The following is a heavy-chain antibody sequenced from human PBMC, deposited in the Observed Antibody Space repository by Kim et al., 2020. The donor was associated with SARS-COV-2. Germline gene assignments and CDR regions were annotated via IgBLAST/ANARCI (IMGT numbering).Heavy chain of an antibody. V-gene: IGHV3-23*01. Sequence: GGSLRLSCVASGFTFSTSPMGWVRQAPGEGLEWVSRISWDRTRTYYADSVKGRVTMSSDKSKNTVYLHMNSLRVEDTAVYYCAKGVTNSGFDYWGQGAQVTVSS. CDR3: AKGVTNSGFDY. J-gene: IGHJ4*02. CDR1: GFTFSTSP. D-gene: IGHD4-17*01. CDR2: ISWDRTRT.